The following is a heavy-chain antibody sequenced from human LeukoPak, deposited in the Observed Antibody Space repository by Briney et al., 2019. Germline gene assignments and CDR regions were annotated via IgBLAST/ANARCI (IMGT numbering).Heavy chain of an antibody. CDR3: AKVNNSYYYDSSGYYPSPDYFDY. Sequence: GSLRLSCAASGFTFRSYGMTWVRQAPGKGLEWVSAISGSGGSTYYADSVKGRFTISRDNSKNTLYLQMNSLRAEDTAVYYCAKVNNSYYYDSSGYYPSPDYFDYWGQGTLVTVSS. V-gene: IGHV3-23*01. CDR1: GFTFRSYG. D-gene: IGHD3-22*01. J-gene: IGHJ4*02. CDR2: ISGSGGST.